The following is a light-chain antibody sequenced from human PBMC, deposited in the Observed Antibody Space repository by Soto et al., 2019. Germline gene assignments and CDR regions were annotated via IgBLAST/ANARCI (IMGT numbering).Light chain of an antibody. CDR2: KAS. CDR3: QQYNTYSWT. V-gene: IGKV1-5*03. CDR1: QSISSW. Sequence: DIQMTQSPSTLSASVGDRVTITCRASQSISSWLAWYQQSPGKAPKLLIYKASTLATGVPSRFSGSGSGTEFTLTISSLQPDDAATYYCQQYNTYSWTFGQGTKVEVK. J-gene: IGKJ1*01.